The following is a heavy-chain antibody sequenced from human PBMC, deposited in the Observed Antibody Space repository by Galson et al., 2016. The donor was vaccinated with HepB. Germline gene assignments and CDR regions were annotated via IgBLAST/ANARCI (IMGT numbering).Heavy chain of an antibody. D-gene: IGHD1-1*01. V-gene: IGHV3-30*09. CDR2: TSSDGSND. Sequence: SLRLSCAASGFTFGDYAMSWVRQAPDQGLEWVAVTSSDGSNDYYVDSVKGRFAISRDNSKNTLYLEMNSLRGEDTAVYYCGKGGTGIAVPVDLWGQGTLVTVSS. J-gene: IGHJ5*02. CDR3: GKGGTGIAVPVDL. CDR1: GFTFGDYA.